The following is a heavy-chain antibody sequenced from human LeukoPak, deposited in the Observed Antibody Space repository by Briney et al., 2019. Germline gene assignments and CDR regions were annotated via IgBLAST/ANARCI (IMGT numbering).Heavy chain of an antibody. J-gene: IGHJ3*01. V-gene: IGHV3-23*01. CDR1: GFTFRNYV. CDR2: IGNTGGTT. Sequence: PGGSLRLSCAASGFTFRNYVMSWVRQAPGKGLEWVSTIGNTGGTTYYADSVKGRFIISRDNSKNTVYLQMNSLRAEDTAIYYCAKGRSGSHYDAFDVWGQGTMVTASS. D-gene: IGHD5-12*01. CDR3: AKGRSGSHYDAFDV.